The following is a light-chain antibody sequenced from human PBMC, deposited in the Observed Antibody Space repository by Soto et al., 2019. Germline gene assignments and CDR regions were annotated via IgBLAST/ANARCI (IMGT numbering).Light chain of an antibody. Sequence: IQMTQSPSTLPPSVGDRVIITGRAVQTISRCLAWYQQQPGTAPKLLIYDPSSLQSGVPSRYSGSGSGTQFSPSIRSLQPDDFATYYYQQYNSYSTFGPGTKVHIK. CDR2: DPS. J-gene: IGKJ3*01. V-gene: IGKV1-5*01. CDR3: QQYNSYST. CDR1: QTISRC.